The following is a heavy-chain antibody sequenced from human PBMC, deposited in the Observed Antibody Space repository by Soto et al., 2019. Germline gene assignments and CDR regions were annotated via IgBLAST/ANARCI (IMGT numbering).Heavy chain of an antibody. V-gene: IGHV1-18*01. CDR1: GYTFTSYG. CDR2: LSAYNGNT. Sequence: GASVKVSCKASGYTFTSYGISWVRQAPGQGLEWMGWLSAYNGNTNYAQKLQGRVTMTTDTSTSTAYMELRSLRSDDTAVYYCARDCTTGTTNYYYGMDVWGQGTTVTVSS. CDR3: ARDCTTGTTNYYYGMDV. D-gene: IGHD1-7*01. J-gene: IGHJ6*02.